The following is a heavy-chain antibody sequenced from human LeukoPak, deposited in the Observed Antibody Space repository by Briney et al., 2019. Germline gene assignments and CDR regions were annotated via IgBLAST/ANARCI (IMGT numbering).Heavy chain of an antibody. V-gene: IGHV5-51*01. J-gene: IGHJ4*02. Sequence: AESLKISCKGSGYTFSNYWFGWVRQMPGKGLELMGIIYPGDSDTRYSPSFQGQVTISADKSISTAYLQWSSLKASDIAMYYCAKARHNSGWVQYFDFWGQGTLVTVSS. D-gene: IGHD6-19*01. CDR1: GYTFSNYW. CDR3: AKARHNSGWVQYFDF. CDR2: IYPGDSDT.